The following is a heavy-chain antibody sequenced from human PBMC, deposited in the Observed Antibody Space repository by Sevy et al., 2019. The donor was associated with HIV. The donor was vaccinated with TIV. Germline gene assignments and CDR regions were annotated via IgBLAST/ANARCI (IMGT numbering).Heavy chain of an antibody. J-gene: IGHJ6*02. CDR3: ARDPGVAAYYGMDV. D-gene: IGHD2-15*01. Sequence: SETLSLTCTVSGGSISSGGYYWSWIRQHPGKGLEWIGYIYYSGSTYYNPSLKSRVTISVDTSKNQFSLKLSSVTAADTAVHYCARDPGVAAYYGMDVWGQGTTVTVSS. V-gene: IGHV4-31*03. CDR2: IYYSGST. CDR1: GGSISSGGYY.